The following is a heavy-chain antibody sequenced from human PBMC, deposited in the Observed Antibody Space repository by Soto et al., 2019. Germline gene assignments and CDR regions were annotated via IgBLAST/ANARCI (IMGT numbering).Heavy chain of an antibody. CDR3: ARSEIRPSVCIICPFDF. CDR2: INAANGNT. Sequence: QVQLVQSGAEEKKPGASVKVSCETSGYTFTAYAINWVRQAPGQRLEGMGWINAANGNTRYAQKFQTRLTITSYTSASTAYMDLSSLRFEGMAVYYWARSEIRPSVCIICPFDFWGQGTLVAVSS. CDR1: GYTFTAYA. J-gene: IGHJ4*02. D-gene: IGHD3-16*01. V-gene: IGHV1-3*05.